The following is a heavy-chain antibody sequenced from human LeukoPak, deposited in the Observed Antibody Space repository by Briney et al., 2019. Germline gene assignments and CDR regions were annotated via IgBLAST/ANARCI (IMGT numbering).Heavy chain of an antibody. CDR3: ARGRRLTGYYDFDC. V-gene: IGHV1-8*01. CDR2: MNPNSGNT. CDR1: GYTFTTYD. J-gene: IGHJ4*02. Sequence: GASVKVSCKASGYTFTTYDINWVRQATGQGLEWMGWMNPNSGNTGCAQKFQGRVTMTRNTSISSAYMELSSLRSEDTAVYYCARGRRLTGYYDFDCWGQGTLVTVSS. D-gene: IGHD3-9*01.